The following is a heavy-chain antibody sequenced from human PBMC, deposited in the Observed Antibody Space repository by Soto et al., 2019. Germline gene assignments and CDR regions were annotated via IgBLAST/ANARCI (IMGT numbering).Heavy chain of an antibody. CDR3: ARDLNVLRFLEWHLNYGMDV. CDR2: ISYDGSNK. Sequence: PGGSLRLSCAASGFTFSSYAMHWVRQAPGKGLEWVAVISYDGSNKYYADSVKGRFTISRDNSKNTLYLQMNSLRAEDTAVYYCARDLNVLRFLEWHLNYGMDVWGQGTTVTVSS. CDR1: GFTFSSYA. V-gene: IGHV3-30-3*01. D-gene: IGHD3-3*01. J-gene: IGHJ6*02.